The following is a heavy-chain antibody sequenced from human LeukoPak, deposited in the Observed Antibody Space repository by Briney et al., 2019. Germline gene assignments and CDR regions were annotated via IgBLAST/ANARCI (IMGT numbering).Heavy chain of an antibody. J-gene: IGHJ4*02. Sequence: GGSLRLSCAASGFTFSSYWMNWVRQAPGKGLVWVSRIASDGSSTTYADSVKGRFTVSRDNAKNTLYLQVNNLRAEDTAVYYCARGPYSNWSGLDFWGQGTLLTVSS. CDR2: IASDGSST. CDR3: ARGPYSNWSGLDF. CDR1: GFTFSSYW. V-gene: IGHV3-74*01. D-gene: IGHD6-6*01.